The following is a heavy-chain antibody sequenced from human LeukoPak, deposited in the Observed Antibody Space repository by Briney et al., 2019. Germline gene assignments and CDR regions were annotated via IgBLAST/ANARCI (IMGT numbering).Heavy chain of an antibody. CDR2: IWYDGSNK. Sequence: PGGSLRLSCAASGFTFSNYGMHWVRQAPGKGLEWVAVIWYDGSNKFYADSVKGRFTISRDNSRNTLYLQMSSLRAEDTAIYYCAKSIAAMNFFDCRGQGTLVTVSS. D-gene: IGHD2-2*01. V-gene: IGHV3-33*06. CDR3: AKSIAAMNFFDC. CDR1: GFTFSNYG. J-gene: IGHJ4*02.